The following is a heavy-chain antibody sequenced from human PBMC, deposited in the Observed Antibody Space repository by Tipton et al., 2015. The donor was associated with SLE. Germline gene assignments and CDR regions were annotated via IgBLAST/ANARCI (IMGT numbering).Heavy chain of an antibody. Sequence: GSLRLSCAASGFTFSSYGMSWVRQAPGKGLEWVSGNSGSGASRYYTESVKGRFTISRDKFKNTLYLHINSLRAEDTALYYCAKDTQTLDALDFWGQGTMVTVSS. J-gene: IGHJ3*01. CDR2: NSGSGASR. CDR1: GFTFSSYG. CDR3: AKDTQTLDALDF. V-gene: IGHV3-23*01.